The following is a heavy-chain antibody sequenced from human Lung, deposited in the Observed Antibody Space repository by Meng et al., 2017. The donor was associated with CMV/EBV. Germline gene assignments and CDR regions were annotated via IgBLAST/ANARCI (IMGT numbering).Heavy chain of an antibody. CDR3: ARGGSSSWSRRYNWFDP. CDR1: GGTFSSYA. CDR2: IIPIFGTA. J-gene: IGHJ5*02. V-gene: IGHV1-69*05. D-gene: IGHD6-13*01. Sequence: SVKVSXKASGGTFSSYAISWVRQAPGQGLEWMGGIIPIFGTANYAQKFQGRVTITTDESTSTAYMELSSLRSEDTAVYYCARGGSSSWSRRYNWFDPWGQGTLGTGSS.